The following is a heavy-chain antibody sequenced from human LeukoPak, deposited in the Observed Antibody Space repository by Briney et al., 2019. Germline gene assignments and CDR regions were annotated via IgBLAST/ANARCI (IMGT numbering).Heavy chain of an antibody. V-gene: IGHV3-7*01. J-gene: IGHJ6*03. CDR3: ARGPRIAARPARNYYYYMDV. Sequence: GGSLRLSCAASGFTFSSYWMSWVRQAPGKGLEWVANIKQDGSEKYYVDSVKGRFTISRDNAKNSLYLQMNSLRAEDTAVYYCARGPRIAARPARNYYYYMDVWGKGTTVTVTS. CDR2: IKQDGSEK. CDR1: GFTFSSYW. D-gene: IGHD6-6*01.